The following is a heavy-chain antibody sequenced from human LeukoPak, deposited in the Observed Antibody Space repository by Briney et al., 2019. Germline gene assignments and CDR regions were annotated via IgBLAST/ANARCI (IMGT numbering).Heavy chain of an antibody. D-gene: IGHD6-19*01. CDR1: GGSISNYY. J-gene: IGHJ3*02. Sequence: SETLSLTCTVSGGSISNYYWTWIRQSPGKGLEWIGYIYYSGTTNYNPSLNSRVTISVDTSKNQFSLKLSSVTAADTAVYYCARVVTPRGYSSGSGAFDIWGQGTMVTVSS. CDR2: IYYSGTT. V-gene: IGHV4-59*01. CDR3: ARVVTPRGYSSGSGAFDI.